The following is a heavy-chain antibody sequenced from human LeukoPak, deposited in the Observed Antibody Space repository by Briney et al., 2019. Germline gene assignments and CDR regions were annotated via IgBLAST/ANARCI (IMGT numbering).Heavy chain of an antibody. J-gene: IGHJ4*02. V-gene: IGHV3-33*08. CDR1: GFTFSSYW. CDR3: ARDTVASTFYYFDF. Sequence: GGSLRLSCAASGFTFSSYWMHWVRQAPGKGLEWVAVIWSDGSNEYYADSVKGRFTISRDNTKNTVNLQMNSLRAEDTAVYFCARDTVASTFYYFDFWGQGTLVTVSS. CDR2: IWSDGSNE. D-gene: IGHD6-19*01.